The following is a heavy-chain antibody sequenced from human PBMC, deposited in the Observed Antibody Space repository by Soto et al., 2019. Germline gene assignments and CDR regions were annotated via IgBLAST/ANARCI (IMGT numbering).Heavy chain of an antibody. D-gene: IGHD3-22*01. CDR2: ISYDGTYK. J-gene: IGHJ4*02. Sequence: GGSLRLSCAASGFTLSSFVMLWVRQAPGKGLEWVAVISYDGTYKYYADSVKGRFSISRDNSQNTVYLQMNSLRAEDTAVYYCARVGLSYDSSGYYFQYWGQGTPVTVSS. CDR1: GFTLSSFV. CDR3: ARVGLSYDSSGYYFQY. V-gene: IGHV3-30-3*01.